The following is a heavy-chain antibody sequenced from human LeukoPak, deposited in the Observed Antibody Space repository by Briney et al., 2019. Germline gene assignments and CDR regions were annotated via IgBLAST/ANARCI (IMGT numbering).Heavy chain of an antibody. V-gene: IGHV4-59*01. CDR2: IYHSGST. CDR1: GGSISTYY. Sequence: SETLSLTCTVSGGSISTYYWSWIRQPPGKGLEWIGYIYHSGSTNYNPSLKSRITISVDTSQNQFSLKLSSVTAADTAVYYCARDGYSGSDALWGQGTLVTVSS. CDR3: ARDGYSGSDAL. J-gene: IGHJ4*02. D-gene: IGHD5-12*01.